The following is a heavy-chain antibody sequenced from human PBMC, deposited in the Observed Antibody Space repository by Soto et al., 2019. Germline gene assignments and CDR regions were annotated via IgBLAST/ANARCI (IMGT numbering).Heavy chain of an antibody. J-gene: IGHJ6*03. CDR1: GGSISSYY. CDR2: IYYSGST. D-gene: IGHD2-15*01. Sequence: PSETLSLTCTVSGGSISSYYWSWIRQPPGKGLEWIGYIYYSGSTNYNPSLKSRVTISVDTSKNQFSLKLSSVTAADTAVYYCARRKLLPDKYYYSYSMDVWGKGPTVTVSS. V-gene: IGHV4-59*08. CDR3: ARRKLLPDKYYYSYSMDV.